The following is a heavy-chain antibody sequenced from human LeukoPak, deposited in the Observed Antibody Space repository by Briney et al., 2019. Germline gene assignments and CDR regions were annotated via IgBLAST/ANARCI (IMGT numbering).Heavy chain of an antibody. V-gene: IGHV4-39*07. CDR3: ARLDHGDYFDY. J-gene: IGHJ4*02. Sequence: SETLSLTCTVSGGSISSSSHHWVWIRQPPGKGLEWIGEIYHSGSTNYNPSLKSRVTISVDRSKNQFSLKLSSVTAADTAVYYCARLDHGDYFDYWGQGTLVTVSS. D-gene: IGHD7-27*01. CDR1: GGSISSSSHH. CDR2: IYHSGST.